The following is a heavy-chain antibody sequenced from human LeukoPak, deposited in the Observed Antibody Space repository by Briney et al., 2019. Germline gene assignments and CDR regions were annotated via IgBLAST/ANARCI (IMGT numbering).Heavy chain of an antibody. CDR2: ISAYNGNT. V-gene: IGHV1-18*01. CDR1: GYTFTSYG. D-gene: IGHD4-17*01. J-gene: IGHJ6*02. Sequence: ASVKVSCKASGYTFTSYGISWVRQAPGQGLEWMGWISAYNGNTNYAQKLQGRVTMTTDTSTSTAYMELSSLRSEDTAVYYCASRTVTRGRYYYGMDVWGQGTTVTVSS. CDR3: ASRTVTRGRYYYGMDV.